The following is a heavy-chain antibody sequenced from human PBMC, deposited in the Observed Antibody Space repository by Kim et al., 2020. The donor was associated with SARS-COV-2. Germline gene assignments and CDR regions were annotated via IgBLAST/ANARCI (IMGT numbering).Heavy chain of an antibody. CDR2: IYHSGST. J-gene: IGHJ5*02. CDR1: GYSISSGYY. D-gene: IGHD3-10*01. V-gene: IGHV4-38-2*02. CDR3: ARPLWFGESIDP. Sequence: SETLSLTCTVSGYSISSGYYWGWIRQPPGKGLEWIGSIYHSGSTYYNPSLKSRVTISVDTSKNQFSLKLSPVTAANTAVYYCARPLWFGESIDPWGQGTLVTVSS.